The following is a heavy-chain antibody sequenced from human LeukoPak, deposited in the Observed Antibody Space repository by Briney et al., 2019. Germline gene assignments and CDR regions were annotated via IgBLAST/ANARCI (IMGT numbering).Heavy chain of an antibody. Sequence: GASVKVSCKASGYTFTSYDINWVRQATGQGLEWMGWMNPNSGNTGYAQKFQGRVTMTRNTSISTAYMELSSLRSEDTAVYYCARGLRSAPYYYYYYGMDVWGQGTTVTVSS. J-gene: IGHJ6*02. D-gene: IGHD1-26*01. CDR3: ARGLRSAPYYYYYYGMDV. V-gene: IGHV1-8*01. CDR1: GYTFTSYD. CDR2: MNPNSGNT.